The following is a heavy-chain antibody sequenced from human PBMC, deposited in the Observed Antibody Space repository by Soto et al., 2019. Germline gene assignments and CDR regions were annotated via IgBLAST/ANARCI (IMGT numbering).Heavy chain of an antibody. Sequence: ASVKVSCKASGYTFTSYDINWVRQATGQGLEWMGWMNPNSGNTGYAQKFQGRATMTRNTSISTAYMELSSLRSEDTAVYYCARYHCSGGSCYSHYWGQGTLVTVSS. V-gene: IGHV1-8*01. J-gene: IGHJ4*02. CDR3: ARYHCSGGSCYSHY. CDR2: MNPNSGNT. CDR1: GYTFTSYD. D-gene: IGHD2-15*01.